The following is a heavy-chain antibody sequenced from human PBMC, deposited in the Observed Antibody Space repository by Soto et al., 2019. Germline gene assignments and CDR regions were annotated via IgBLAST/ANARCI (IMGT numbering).Heavy chain of an antibody. Sequence: QVQLQESGPGLVKPSETLSLTCTVSGGSVSSGSYYWSWIRQPPGKGLEWIGYIYYSGSTNYNPSLKRRVTISVDTSKNQFSLKLSSVTAADTAVYYCARVGTRPETTVVIGGGQGTLVTVSS. CDR3: ARVGTRPETTVVIG. CDR2: IYYSGST. V-gene: IGHV4-61*01. D-gene: IGHD4-17*01. CDR1: GGSVSSGSYY. J-gene: IGHJ4*02.